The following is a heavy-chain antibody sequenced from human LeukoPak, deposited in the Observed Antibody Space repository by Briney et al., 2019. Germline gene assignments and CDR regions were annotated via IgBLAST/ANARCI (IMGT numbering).Heavy chain of an antibody. V-gene: IGHV4-30-4*08. CDR3: ARAGSNRPPHYYYYYMDV. Sequence: SETLSLTCTVSGGSISSGDYYWSWIRQPPGKGLEWIGYIYYSGSTYYNPSLKSRVTISVDTSKNQFSLKLSSVTAADTAVYYCARAGSNRPPHYYYYYMDVWGKGTTVTVSS. J-gene: IGHJ6*03. CDR1: GGSISSGDYY. CDR2: IYYSGST. D-gene: IGHD4-11*01.